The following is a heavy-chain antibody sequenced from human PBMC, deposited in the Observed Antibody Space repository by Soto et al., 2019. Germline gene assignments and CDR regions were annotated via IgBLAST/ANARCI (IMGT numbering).Heavy chain of an antibody. Sequence: PGGSLRLSCEANGFTFSSHEMNWIRQTPGKRLEWIAKISGSGSTINYADSVKGRFTISRDNVQRTLHLQMDSLRVEDTGVYYCARGGVYWGRGTLGTVS. J-gene: IGHJ1*01. CDR2: ISGSGSTI. V-gene: IGHV3-48*03. CDR1: GFTFSSHE. CDR3: ARGGVY. D-gene: IGHD2-8*01.